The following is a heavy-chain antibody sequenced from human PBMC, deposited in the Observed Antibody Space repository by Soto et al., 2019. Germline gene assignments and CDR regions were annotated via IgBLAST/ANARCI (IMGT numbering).Heavy chain of an antibody. D-gene: IGHD2-15*01. J-gene: IGHJ4*02. CDR3: ARARYCSGGSCYSDY. CDR1: GGSISSGGYS. Sequence: PSETLSLTCAVSGGSISSGGYSWSWIRQPPGKGLEWIGYIYHSGSTYYNPSLKSRVTISVDRSKNQFSLKLSSVTAADTAMYYRARARYCSGGSCYSDYWGQGILVTVSS. V-gene: IGHV4-30-2*01. CDR2: IYHSGST.